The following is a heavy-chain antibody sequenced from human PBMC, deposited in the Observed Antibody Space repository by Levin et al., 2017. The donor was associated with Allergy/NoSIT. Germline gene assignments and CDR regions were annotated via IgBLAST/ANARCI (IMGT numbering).Heavy chain of an antibody. D-gene: IGHD2-15*01. Sequence: GGSLRLSCAASGFTFSSYTMNWVRQAPGKGLEWVSTITGSSAYIYYADSVKGRFTISRDNAKNSLYLQMNSLRAEDTALYFCASDKGGECSGGSCYSDYWGQGTQVTVSS. CDR3: ASDKGGECSGGSCYSDY. CDR2: ITGSSAYI. CDR1: GFTFSSYT. V-gene: IGHV3-21*06. J-gene: IGHJ4*02.